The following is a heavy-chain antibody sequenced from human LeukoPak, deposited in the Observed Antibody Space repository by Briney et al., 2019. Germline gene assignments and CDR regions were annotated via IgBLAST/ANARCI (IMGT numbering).Heavy chain of an antibody. CDR3: ATVYSSSWYGNWFDP. CDR2: INPNSGGT. Sequence: ASVKVSCKASGYTFTGYYMHWVRQALGQGLEWMGWINPNSGGTNYAQKFQGRVTMTRDTSISTAYMELSRLRSDDTAVYYCATVYSSSWYGNWFDPWGQGTLVTVSS. J-gene: IGHJ5*02. V-gene: IGHV1-2*02. D-gene: IGHD6-13*01. CDR1: GYTFTGYY.